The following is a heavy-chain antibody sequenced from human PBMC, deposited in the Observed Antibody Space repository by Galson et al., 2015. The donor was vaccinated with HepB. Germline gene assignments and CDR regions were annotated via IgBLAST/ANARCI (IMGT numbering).Heavy chain of an antibody. Sequence: SVKVSCKASGYTFISYGISWVRQAPGQGLEWMGWISTYNGDTNYAQKFQGRVTMTADTSTNMAYMELSSLGSDDTAVYYCARDQVGDATPFDSWGQGTLVTVSS. V-gene: IGHV1-18*04. CDR1: GYTFISYG. J-gene: IGHJ4*02. D-gene: IGHD2-15*01. CDR3: ARDQVGDATPFDS. CDR2: ISTYNGDT.